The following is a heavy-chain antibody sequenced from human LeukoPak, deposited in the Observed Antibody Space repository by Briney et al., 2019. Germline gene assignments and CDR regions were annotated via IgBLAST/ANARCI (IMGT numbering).Heavy chain of an antibody. CDR1: GGSISSYY. D-gene: IGHD6-13*01. CDR2: IHYSGST. V-gene: IGHV4-59*01. CDR3: ARQVYSSSWSYYFEY. J-gene: IGHJ4*02. Sequence: SETLSPTCAVSGGSISSYYWSWIRQPPGRGLEWIGSIHYSGSTSYNSFLKSRVTMSIDTSKNQFSLKLSSVTPADTAVYYCARQVYSSSWSYYFEYWGQGILVTVSS.